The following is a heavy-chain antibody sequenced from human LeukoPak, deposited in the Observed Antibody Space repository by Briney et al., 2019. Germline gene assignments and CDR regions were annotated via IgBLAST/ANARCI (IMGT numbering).Heavy chain of an antibody. J-gene: IGHJ4*02. V-gene: IGHV7-4-1*02. CDR2: INTNTGNP. CDR3: ARKTDYYGSGNLGY. Sequence: ASVKVSCKASGYTFTSYGISWVRQAPGQGLEWMGWINTNTGNPTYAQGFTGRFVFSLDTSVSTAYLQISSLKAEDTAVYYCARKTDYYGSGNLGYWGQGTLVTVSS. D-gene: IGHD3-10*01. CDR1: GYTFTSYG.